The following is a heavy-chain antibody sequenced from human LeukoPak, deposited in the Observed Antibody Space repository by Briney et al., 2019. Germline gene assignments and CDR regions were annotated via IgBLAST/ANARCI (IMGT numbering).Heavy chain of an antibody. J-gene: IGHJ4*02. CDR3: AREVWGAADY. V-gene: IGHV4-34*01. CDR1: GGSFSGYY. Sequence: PSETLSLTCAVYGGSFSGYYWSWIRQPPGKGLEWIGEINHSGSTNYNPSLKSRVTISVDTSKNQFSLKLSSVTAADTAVYYCAREVWGAADYWGQGTLVTVSS. CDR2: INHSGST. D-gene: IGHD3-16*01.